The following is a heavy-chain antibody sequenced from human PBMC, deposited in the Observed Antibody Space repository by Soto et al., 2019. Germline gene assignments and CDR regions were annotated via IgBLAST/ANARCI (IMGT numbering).Heavy chain of an antibody. CDR3: ARRAETNGWNGFGADKYYFDF. CDR2: IYYSGST. Sequence: PSETKSLTYTVAEGYIVSYYGSWIRQTPGKGLEWIGYIYYSGSTNYNPSLKSRATISVDTSKNQFSLKLSSVTAADTAVYYCARRAETNGWNGFGADKYYFDFWGQGIRVT. CDR1: EGYIVSYY. D-gene: IGHD1-1*01. J-gene: IGHJ4*02. V-gene: IGHV4-59*01.